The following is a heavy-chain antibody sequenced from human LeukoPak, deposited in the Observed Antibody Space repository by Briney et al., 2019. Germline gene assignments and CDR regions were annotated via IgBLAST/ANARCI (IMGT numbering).Heavy chain of an antibody. D-gene: IGHD3-22*01. V-gene: IGHV4-39*07. CDR2: IYYSGST. Sequence: SETLSLTCTVSGGSISSSSYYWGWIRQPPGKGLEWIGSIYYSGSTYYNPSLKGRVTISVDTSKNQFSLKLSSVTAADTAVYYCARDPFPKYYYDSSGYWDYWGQGTLVTVSS. J-gene: IGHJ4*02. CDR3: ARDPFPKYYYDSSGYWDY. CDR1: GGSISSSSYY.